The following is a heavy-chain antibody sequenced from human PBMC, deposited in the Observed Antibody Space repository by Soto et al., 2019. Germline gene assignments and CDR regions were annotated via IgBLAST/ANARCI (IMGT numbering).Heavy chain of an antibody. D-gene: IGHD3-10*01. V-gene: IGHV4-59*08. J-gene: IGHJ5*02. Sequence: SETLSLTCTVSGGSISSYYWSWIRQPPGKGLEWIGYIYYSGSTNYNPSLKSRVTISVDTSKNQFSLKLSSVTAADTAVYYCARRVYGSGSYYGNRLNWFDPWGQGTLVTVPQ. CDR2: IYYSGST. CDR1: GGSISSYY. CDR3: ARRVYGSGSYYGNRLNWFDP.